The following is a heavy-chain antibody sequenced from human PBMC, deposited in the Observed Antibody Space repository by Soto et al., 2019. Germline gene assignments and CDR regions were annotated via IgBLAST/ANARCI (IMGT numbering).Heavy chain of an antibody. CDR1: GFTFSSYA. J-gene: IGHJ6*03. V-gene: IGHV3-23*01. Sequence: GGSLRLSCAASGFTFSSYAMSWVRQAPGKGLEWVSAISGSGGSTYYADSVKGRFTISRDNSKNTPYLQMNSLRAEDTAVYYCAKGSFYCDPDQGYYMYVRSKGAAVPVS. D-gene: IGHD4-17*01. CDR3: AKGSFYCDPDQGYYMYV. CDR2: ISGSGGST.